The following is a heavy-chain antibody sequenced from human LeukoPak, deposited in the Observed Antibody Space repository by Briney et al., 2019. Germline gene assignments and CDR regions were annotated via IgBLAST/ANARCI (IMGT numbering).Heavy chain of an antibody. D-gene: IGHD6-6*01. CDR1: GYTFTGYY. CDR2: INPSGGST. Sequence: GASVKVSCKASGYTFTGYYMHWVRQAPGQGLEWMGIINPSGGSTIYAQNFQGRVTMTRDMSTFAVYMELSSLRSEDTAVYYCATSYSSSSRGMTDYWGKGTLVTVSS. CDR3: ATSYSSSSRGMTDY. J-gene: IGHJ4*02. V-gene: IGHV1-46*01.